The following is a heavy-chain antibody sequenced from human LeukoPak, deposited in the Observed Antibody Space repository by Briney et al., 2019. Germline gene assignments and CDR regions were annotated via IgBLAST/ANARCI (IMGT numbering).Heavy chain of an antibody. CDR1: GFPFGDYG. D-gene: IGHD2-2*01. J-gene: IGHJ4*02. CDR3: TGGLRSVVPAALFDY. CDR2: IRSKAYGGTT. Sequence: GGSLRLSCIASGFPFGDYGMSWFRQAPGKGLEWVGFIRSKAYGGTTEYAASVKGRFTISRDDSKSIAYLQMNSLKTEDTAVYYCTGGLRSVVPAALFDYWGQGTPVTVSS. V-gene: IGHV3-49*03.